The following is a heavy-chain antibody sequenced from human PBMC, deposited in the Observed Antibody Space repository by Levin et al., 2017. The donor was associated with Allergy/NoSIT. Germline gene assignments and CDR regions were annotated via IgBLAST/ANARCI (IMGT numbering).Heavy chain of an antibody. Sequence: GGSLRLSCQGSGFSFTSYWIGWVRQMPGKGLEWMGIIYPGDSDTRYTPSFQGQVTISADKSISTAYLQWSSLKASDTAIYYCARRGTRDYYYYMDVWGKGTTVTVSS. CDR3: ARRGTRDYYYYMDV. J-gene: IGHJ6*03. CDR1: GFSFTSYW. D-gene: IGHD1-1*01. CDR2: IYPGDSDT. V-gene: IGHV5-51*01.